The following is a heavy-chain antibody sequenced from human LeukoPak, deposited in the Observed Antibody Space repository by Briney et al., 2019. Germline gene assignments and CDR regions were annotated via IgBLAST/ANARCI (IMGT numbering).Heavy chain of an antibody. CDR1: GYTFTSYY. D-gene: IGHD5-24*01. J-gene: IGHJ4*02. Sequence: ASVKVSCKASGYTFTSYYMHWVRQAPGQGLEWMGIINPSGGSTSYAQKFQGRVTMTRDTSTSTVYIEPSGLRSEDTAGYYLAKARDGYNYPPLGYWGQGTLVTVSS. CDR3: AKARDGYNYPPLGY. CDR2: INPSGGST. V-gene: IGHV1-46*01.